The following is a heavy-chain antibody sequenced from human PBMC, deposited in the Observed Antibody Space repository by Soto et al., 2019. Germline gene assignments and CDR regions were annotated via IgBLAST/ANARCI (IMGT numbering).Heavy chain of an antibody. V-gene: IGHV4-61*01. CDR2: IYYSGST. CDR3: ARDKDYGGSSGMDV. Sequence: QVQLQESGPGLVKPSETLSLTCTVSGGSVSSGSYYWSWIRQPPGKGLEWIGYIYYSGSTNYNPSLRSRVTISVDASRNQLSLKLSSVTAADTAVYYCARDKDYGGSSGMDVWGQGTTVTVSS. J-gene: IGHJ6*02. CDR1: GGSVSSGSYY. D-gene: IGHD4-17*01.